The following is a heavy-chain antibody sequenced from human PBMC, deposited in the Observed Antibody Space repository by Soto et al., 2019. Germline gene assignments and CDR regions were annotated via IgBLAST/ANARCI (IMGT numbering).Heavy chain of an antibody. CDR2: MILGSGQT. V-gene: IGHV1-58*01. CDR1: GFTFTQSA. Sequence: QIQVMQSGPEVKEPGTSVKISCKTSGFTFTQSAVQWVRQARGQGXXXVGWMILGSGQTKYAQHLQGRVTITRDTXXXXXXMXXXXXXXXXXXXXFXAAELYLXGDCCHFDYWGQGSQVTVSS. CDR3: AAELYLXGDCCHFDY. D-gene: IGHD2-21*02. J-gene: IGHJ4*02.